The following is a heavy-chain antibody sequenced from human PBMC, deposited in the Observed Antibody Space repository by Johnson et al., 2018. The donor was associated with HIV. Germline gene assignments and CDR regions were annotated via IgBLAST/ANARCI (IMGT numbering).Heavy chain of an antibody. CDR1: GFTFSDYY. CDR3: ARNGLIPAAKGVAFDI. J-gene: IGHJ3*02. Sequence: QVQLVESGGGLVKPGGSLRLSCAASGFTFSDYYMSWIRQAPGKGLEWVSYISSSGSNRDYADSVKGRFTISRDNAKNSLYLQMNSLRAEDTAVYYCARNGLIPAAKGVAFDIWGHGTTVTVSS. CDR2: ISSSGSNR. V-gene: IGHV3-11*01. D-gene: IGHD2-2*01.